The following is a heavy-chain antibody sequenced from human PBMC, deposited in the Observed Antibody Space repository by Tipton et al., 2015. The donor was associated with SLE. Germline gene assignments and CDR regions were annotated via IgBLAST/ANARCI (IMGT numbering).Heavy chain of an antibody. D-gene: IGHD7-27*01. CDR3: ARLSSGTGDFEH. V-gene: IGHV4-39*01. Sequence: TLSLTCSISGSSITSSSHYWGWIRQPPGKGLEWIGGIYYTGTTYYNPSLKSRVTISVETSKTHFSLKMSSVTAADTAMYYCARLSSGTGDFEHWGQGTLVIVSS. CDR1: GSSITSSSHY. J-gene: IGHJ4*02. CDR2: IYYTGTT.